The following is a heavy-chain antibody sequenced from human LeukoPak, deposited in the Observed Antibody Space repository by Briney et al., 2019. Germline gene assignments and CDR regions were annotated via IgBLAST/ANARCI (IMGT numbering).Heavy chain of an antibody. D-gene: IGHD3-3*01. J-gene: IGHJ3*02. V-gene: IGHV3-30*02. Sequence: PGGSLRLSCAASGFTFSSHAMNWVRQAPGKGLEWVAFIRYDGSNKYYADSVKGRFTISRDNSKNTLYLQMNSLRAEDTAVYYCAKDLDDFWSGYVPNDAFDIWGQGTMVTVSS. CDR3: AKDLDDFWSGYVPNDAFDI. CDR1: GFTFSSHA. CDR2: IRYDGSNK.